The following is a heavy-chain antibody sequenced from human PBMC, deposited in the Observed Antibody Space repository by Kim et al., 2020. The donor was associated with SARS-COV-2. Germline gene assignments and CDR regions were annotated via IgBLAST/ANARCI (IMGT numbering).Heavy chain of an antibody. J-gene: IGHJ5*02. V-gene: IGHV1-69*13. CDR1: GGTFSSYA. CDR2: IIPIFGTA. CDR3: AREEHITGTTIYWFDP. D-gene: IGHD1-7*01. Sequence: SVKVSCKASGGTFSSYAISWVRQAPGQGLEWMGGIIPIFGTANYAQKFQGRVTITADESTSTAYMELSSLRSEDTAVYYCAREEHITGTTIYWFDPWGQGTLVTVSS.